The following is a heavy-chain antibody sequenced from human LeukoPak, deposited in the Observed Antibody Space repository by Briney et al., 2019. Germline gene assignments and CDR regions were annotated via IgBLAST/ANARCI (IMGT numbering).Heavy chain of an antibody. J-gene: IGHJ4*02. D-gene: IGHD2/OR15-2a*01. CDR3: ARLFLCQGDTFMIQNGFDY. Sequence: SETLSLTCAVYSWSFSGYYWSWIRQPPGKGLEWIGEINHSGSTNYNPSLKSGVTISVNTSKNHFSLHMSPMTAAHTAVYYCARLFLCQGDTFMIQNGFDYWGQRTLVTVSS. V-gene: IGHV4-34*01. CDR2: INHSGST. CDR1: SWSFSGYY.